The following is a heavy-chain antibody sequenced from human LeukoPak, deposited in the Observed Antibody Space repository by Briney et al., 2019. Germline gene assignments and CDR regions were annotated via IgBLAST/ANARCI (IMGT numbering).Heavy chain of an antibody. V-gene: IGHV3-74*01. CDR1: GFTFSSYW. D-gene: IGHD1-26*01. J-gene: IGHJ5*02. Sequence: GGSLRLSCAASGFTFSSYWMHWVRQAPGKGLVWISRINTDGSSTTYADSVKGRFTISRDNAKNTLYLQMNSLRAEDTAVYYCVRLSWELGDGGVTWGQGTLVTVSS. CDR2: INTDGSST. CDR3: VRLSWELGDGGVT.